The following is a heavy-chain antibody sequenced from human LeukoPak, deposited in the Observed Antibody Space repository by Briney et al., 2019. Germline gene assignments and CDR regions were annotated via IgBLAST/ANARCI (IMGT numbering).Heavy chain of an antibody. CDR1: GYTFTSYG. D-gene: IGHD5-18*01. Sequence: ASVKVSCKASGYTFTSYGISWVRQAPGQGLEWMGWISAYNGNTNYAQKLQGRVTMTTDTSTSTAYMELRSLRSDDTAVYYCARSAGYEAFPGWFDPWGQGTLVTVSS. J-gene: IGHJ5*02. CDR2: ISAYNGNT. V-gene: IGHV1-18*01. CDR3: ARSAGYEAFPGWFDP.